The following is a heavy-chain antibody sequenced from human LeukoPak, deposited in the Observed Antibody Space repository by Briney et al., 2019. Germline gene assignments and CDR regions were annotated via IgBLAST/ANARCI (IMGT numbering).Heavy chain of an antibody. J-gene: IGHJ4*02. V-gene: IGHV3-43*01. CDR2: ISWDGGST. D-gene: IGHD2-15*01. CDR1: GFTFDDYT. CDR3: AKDMEGYCSGGTCYSPFDY. Sequence: GGSLRLSCAASGFTFDDYTMHWVRQAPGKGLEWVSLISWDGGSTYYADSVKGRFTISIDNSKNSLYLQMNSLRTEDTALYYCAKDMEGYCSGGTCYSPFDYWGQGTLVTVSS.